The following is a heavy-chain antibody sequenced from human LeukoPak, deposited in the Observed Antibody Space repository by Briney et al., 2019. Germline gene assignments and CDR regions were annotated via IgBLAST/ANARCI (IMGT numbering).Heavy chain of an antibody. CDR3: ARSLIYYGVNY. CDR2: IYYSGST. CDR1: GGSISSGGYY. V-gene: IGHV4-31*03. Sequence: SETLSLTCTVSGGSISSGGYYWSWIRQHPGKGLEWIGYIYYSGSTYCNPSLKSRVTISVDTSKNQFSLKLSSVTAADTAVYYCARSLIYYGVNYWGQGTLVTVSS. D-gene: IGHD4-17*01. J-gene: IGHJ4*02.